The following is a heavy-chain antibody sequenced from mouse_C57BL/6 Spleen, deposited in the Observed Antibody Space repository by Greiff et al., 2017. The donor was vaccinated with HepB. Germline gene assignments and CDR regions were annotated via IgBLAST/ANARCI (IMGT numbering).Heavy chain of an antibody. D-gene: IGHD1-1*01. V-gene: IGHV1-64*01. CDR3: ARSGYYGSSSKAMDY. Sequence: QVQLQQPGAELVKPGASVKLSCKASGYTFTSYWMHWVKQRPGQGLEWIGMINPNSGSTNYNEKFKSKATLTVDKSSSTAYMQLSSLTSEDSAVYYCARSGYYGSSSKAMDYWGQGTSVTVSS. CDR2: INPNSGST. J-gene: IGHJ4*01. CDR1: GYTFTSYW.